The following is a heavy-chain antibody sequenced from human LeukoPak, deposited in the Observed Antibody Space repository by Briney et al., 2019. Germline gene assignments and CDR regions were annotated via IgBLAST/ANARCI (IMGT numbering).Heavy chain of an antibody. CDR1: GYTFTGYY. D-gene: IGHD3-3*01. CDR2: INPTSGVT. Sequence: ASVTVSCKSSGYTFTGYYMHWVRQAPGQGLEWMGWINPTSGVTNTAQKFQGRVTMTRDTSISTTYMELSRLRSDDTAVYYCARDGGFDYWGQGTLVTVSS. CDR3: ARDGGFDY. J-gene: IGHJ4*02. V-gene: IGHV1-2*02.